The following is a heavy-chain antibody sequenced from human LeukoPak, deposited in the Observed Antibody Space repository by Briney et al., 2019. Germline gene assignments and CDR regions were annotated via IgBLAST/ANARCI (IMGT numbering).Heavy chain of an antibody. CDR2: ISGSGSGGGT. J-gene: IGHJ5*02. D-gene: IGHD2-2*02. Sequence: GGSLRLSCAASGFIFSSYAMSWVRQAPGKGLEWVSAISGSGSGGGTYYADSVRGRFTISRDNSKSTVYLQMNSLRAEDTAVYYCAREESCSSTSCYIRWFDPWGQGTLVTVSS. CDR1: GFIFSSYA. CDR3: AREESCSSTSCYIRWFDP. V-gene: IGHV3-23*01.